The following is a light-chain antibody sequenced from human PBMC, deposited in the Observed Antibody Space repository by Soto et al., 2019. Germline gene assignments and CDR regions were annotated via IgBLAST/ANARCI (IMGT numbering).Light chain of an antibody. J-gene: IGLJ2*01. V-gene: IGLV2-14*01. Sequence: QPVLAQPASVSGSPGQSITISCTGTSSDVGGYNSVSWYQQHPDKAPKLMIYDVTTRPSGVSNRFSGSKSGNTASLTISGLQAEDEADYYCSSYTNSNTVLFGGGTKLTVL. CDR2: DVT. CDR1: SSDVGGYNS. CDR3: SSYTNSNTVL.